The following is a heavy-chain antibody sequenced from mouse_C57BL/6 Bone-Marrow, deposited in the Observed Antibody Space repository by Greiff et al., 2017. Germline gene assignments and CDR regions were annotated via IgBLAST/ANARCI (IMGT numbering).Heavy chain of an antibody. CDR1: GFTFSDYG. D-gene: IGHD4-1*01. Sequence: EVKLVESGGGLVKPGGSLKLSCAASGFTFSDYGMHWVRQAPEKGLEWVAYISSGSSTIYYADTVKGRFTISRDNAKNTLFLQMTSLRSEDTAVYYCARRGLGPYYAMDYWGQGTSVTVSS. CDR3: ARRGLGPYYAMDY. J-gene: IGHJ4*01. CDR2: ISSGSSTI. V-gene: IGHV5-17*01.